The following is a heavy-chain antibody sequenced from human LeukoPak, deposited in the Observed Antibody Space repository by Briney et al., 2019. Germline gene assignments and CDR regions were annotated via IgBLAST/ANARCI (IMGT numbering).Heavy chain of an antibody. CDR2: IYYSGST. J-gene: IGHJ3*02. V-gene: IGHV4-59*01. CDR1: GGSISSYY. D-gene: IGHD2-2*02. CDR3: ARGCSSTSCYTADAFDI. Sequence: PSETLSLTCTVSGGSISSYYWSWIRQPPGKGLEWIGYIYYSGSTNYNPSLKSRVTISVDTSKNQFSLKLSSVTAADTAVYYCARGCSSTSCYTADAFDIWGQGTMVTVSS.